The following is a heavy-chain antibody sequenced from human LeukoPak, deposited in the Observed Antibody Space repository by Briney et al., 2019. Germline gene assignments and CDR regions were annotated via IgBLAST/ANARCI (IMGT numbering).Heavy chain of an antibody. CDR1: GFTFSKHY. CDR2: TQNRANSHIT. V-gene: IGHV3-72*01. Sequence: GGSLSLSCVLSGFTFSKHYIGWVRQAPRKGVECVGRTQNRANSHITQYAASVNGRFIASRDDSTNSLYLALSRLQTEDTAVFYCARDADTAMDVWGQGTTVTVSS. J-gene: IGHJ6*02. CDR3: ARDADTAMDV.